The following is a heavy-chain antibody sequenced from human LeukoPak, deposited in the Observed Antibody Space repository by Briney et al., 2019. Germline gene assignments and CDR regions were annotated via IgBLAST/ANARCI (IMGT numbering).Heavy chain of an antibody. CDR1: GFTFGSFA. D-gene: IGHD1-1*01. V-gene: IGHV3-23*01. CDR2: ISGRGGST. CDR3: ALRAYDEDDY. Sequence: PGGSLRLSCAASGFTFGSFAMSWVRQAPGKGREWVSAISGRGGSTYYADSVKGRFTISRDNSKNTLYLQMNSLRAEDTAVYYCALRAYDEDDYWGQGTLVTVSS. J-gene: IGHJ4*02.